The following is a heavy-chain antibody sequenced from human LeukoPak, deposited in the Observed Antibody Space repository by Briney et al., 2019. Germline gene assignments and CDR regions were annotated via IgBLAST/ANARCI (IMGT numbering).Heavy chain of an antibody. CDR1: GFTFSSYA. CDR2: ISGSGGST. V-gene: IGHV3-23*01. CDR3: AKTPSDDEDSYGSFDY. Sequence: GGSLRLSCAASGFTFSSYAVSWVRQAPGKGLEWVSAISGSGGSTYYADSVKGRFTISRDNSKNTLYLQMNSLRAEDTAVYYCAKTPSDDEDSYGSFDYWGQGTLVTVSS. D-gene: IGHD5-18*01. J-gene: IGHJ4*02.